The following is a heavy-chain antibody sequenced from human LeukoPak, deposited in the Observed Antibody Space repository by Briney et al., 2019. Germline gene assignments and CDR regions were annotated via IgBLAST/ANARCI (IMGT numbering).Heavy chain of an antibody. CDR2: IYYSGST. Sequence: PSQTLSLTCTVSGGSISSGDYYWSWIRQPPGKGLEWIGYIYYSGSTYYNPSLKSRVTISVDTSKNQFSLKLSSVTAADTAVYYCAREWRGPDAFDIWGQGTMVTVSS. D-gene: IGHD5-12*01. CDR3: AREWRGPDAFDI. V-gene: IGHV4-30-4*01. J-gene: IGHJ3*02. CDR1: GGSISSGDYY.